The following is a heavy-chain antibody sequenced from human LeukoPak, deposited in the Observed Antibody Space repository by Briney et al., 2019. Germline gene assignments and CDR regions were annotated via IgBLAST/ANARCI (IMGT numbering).Heavy chain of an antibody. J-gene: IGHJ4*02. V-gene: IGHV3-23*01. D-gene: IGHD1-26*01. Sequence: PGGSLRLSCAASGFTFSSYAMSWVRQAPGKGLEWVSAISGSGGSTYYADSVKGRFTISRDNSKNTLYPQMNSLRAEDTAVYYCAKDPEYSGSYYQLIDYWGQGTLVTVSS. CDR1: GFTFSSYA. CDR2: ISGSGGST. CDR3: AKDPEYSGSYYQLIDY.